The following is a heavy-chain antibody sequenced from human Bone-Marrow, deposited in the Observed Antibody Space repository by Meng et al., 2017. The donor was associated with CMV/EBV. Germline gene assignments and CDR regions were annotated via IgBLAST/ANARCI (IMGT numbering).Heavy chain of an antibody. Sequence: ASVKVSCKASGYTFTSYGISWVRQAPGQGLEWMGWISAYNGNTNYAQKLQGRVTMTTDTSTSTAYMELRSLRSDDTAVYYCARDTYYDFWSGYYAPLHYYYGMDVWGQGTTVTVSS. J-gene: IGHJ6*02. CDR1: GYTFTSYG. CDR2: ISAYNGNT. CDR3: ARDTYYDFWSGYYAPLHYYYGMDV. D-gene: IGHD3-3*01. V-gene: IGHV1-18*01.